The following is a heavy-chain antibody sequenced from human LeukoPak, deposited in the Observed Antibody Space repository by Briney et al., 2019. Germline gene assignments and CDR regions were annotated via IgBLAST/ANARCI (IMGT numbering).Heavy chain of an antibody. CDR1: GFTFSSYG. J-gene: IGHJ6*02. CDR3: ARSGYTTTPYDYDLDV. V-gene: IGHV3-33*01. CDR2: IWYDGSNK. D-gene: IGHD2-2*02. Sequence: PGGSLRLSCAASGFTFSSYGIHWVRQAPGQGLEWVAVIWYDGSNKYHADSVKGRVTISRDNSKNTLYLQMNSLRAEDTAVYYCARSGYTTTPYDYDLDVWGQGTTVTVSS.